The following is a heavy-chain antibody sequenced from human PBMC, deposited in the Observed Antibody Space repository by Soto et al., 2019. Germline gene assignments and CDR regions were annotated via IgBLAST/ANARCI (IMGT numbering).Heavy chain of an antibody. CDR3: ARHASREYYYDSSGYFPFDC. CDR2: IYYSGST. CDR1: GGSISSSSYY. J-gene: IGHJ4*02. V-gene: IGHV4-39*01. D-gene: IGHD3-22*01. Sequence: QLQLQESGPGLVKPSETLSLTCTVSGGSISSSSYYWGWIRQPPGKGLEWIGSIYYSGSTYYNPSLKSRVTISVDTSKIQFSLKLSSVTAADTAVYYCARHASREYYYDSSGYFPFDCWGQGTLVTVSS.